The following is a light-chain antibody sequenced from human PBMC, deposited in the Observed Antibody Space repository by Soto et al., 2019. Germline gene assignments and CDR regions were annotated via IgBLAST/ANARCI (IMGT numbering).Light chain of an antibody. CDR1: QRISSY. Sequence: DIQMTQSPSSLSASVGDRVTITCRASQRISSYLNWYQQKPGKAPKVLISGASSLQSGVPLRFRGSGSGTDFTLTMSSLQSEDFASYYCQQSHSTPLTFGGGTKVEIK. CDR2: GAS. CDR3: QQSHSTPLT. V-gene: IGKV1-39*01. J-gene: IGKJ4*01.